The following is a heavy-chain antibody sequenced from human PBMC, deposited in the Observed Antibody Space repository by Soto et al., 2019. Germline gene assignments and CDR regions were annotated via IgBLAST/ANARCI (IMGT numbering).Heavy chain of an antibody. CDR1: GGSISSDSHY. V-gene: IGHV4-39*01. J-gene: IGHJ5*02. D-gene: IGHD5-18*01. CDR2: IYYSGST. Sequence: SETLSLTCTVSGGSISSDSHYWGWIRQPPGKGLEWIGSIYYSGSTYYNPSLKSRVTISVDRSKNQFSLKLTSVTAADAAVYYCARQDGYNYGFDPWGQGTLVTVSS. CDR3: ARQDGYNYGFDP.